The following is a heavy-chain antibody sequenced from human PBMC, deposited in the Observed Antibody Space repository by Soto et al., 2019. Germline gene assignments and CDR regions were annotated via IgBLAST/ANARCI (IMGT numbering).Heavy chain of an antibody. CDR3: ARERANFGDLEY. CDR1: GGSISSYY. CDR2: IYTSGST. Sequence: SETLSLTCTVSGGSISSYYWTWIRQPAGKGLEWIGRIYTSGSTNYSPSLKSRVTMSVDTSKSQFSLKLSSVTAADTALYYCARERANFGDLEYWGQGALVTVSS. J-gene: IGHJ4*02. V-gene: IGHV4-4*07. D-gene: IGHD4-17*01.